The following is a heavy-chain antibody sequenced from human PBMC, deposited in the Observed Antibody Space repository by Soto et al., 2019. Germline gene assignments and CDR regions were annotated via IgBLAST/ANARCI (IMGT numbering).Heavy chain of an antibody. V-gene: IGHV1-2*02. CDR1: GYTFTGYY. J-gene: IGHJ6*02. D-gene: IGHD3-3*01. Sequence: ASVKVSCKASGYTFTGYYMHWVRQAPGQGLEWMGWINPNSGGTNYAQKFQGRVTMTRDTSTSTAYMELSRLRSDDTAVYYCARVRYDFWSGYHASEPRPVFIGGEYGMDVWGQGTTVTVSS. CDR2: INPNSGGT. CDR3: ARVRYDFWSGYHASEPRPVFIGGEYGMDV.